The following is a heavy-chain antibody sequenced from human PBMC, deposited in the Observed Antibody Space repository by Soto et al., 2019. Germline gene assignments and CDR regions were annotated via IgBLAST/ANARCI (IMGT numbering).Heavy chain of an antibody. CDR3: ARDWEGATYVYNWFDP. D-gene: IGHD1-26*01. Sequence: PGGSLRLSCAASGFTFSSYGMHWVRQAPGKGLEWVAVIWYDGSNKYYADSVKGRFTISRDNSKNTLYLQMNSLRAEDTAVYYCARDWEGATYVYNWFDPWGQGTLVTVSS. CDR2: IWYDGSNK. V-gene: IGHV3-33*01. CDR1: GFTFSSYG. J-gene: IGHJ5*02.